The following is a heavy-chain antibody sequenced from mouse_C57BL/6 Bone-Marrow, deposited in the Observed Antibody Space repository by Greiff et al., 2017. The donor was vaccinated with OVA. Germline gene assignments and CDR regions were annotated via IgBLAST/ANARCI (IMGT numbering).Heavy chain of an antibody. Sequence: VQLQQPGAELVKPGASVKMSCKASGYTFTSYWITWVKQRPGQGLEWIGDIYPGSGSTNYNEKFKSKATLTVDTSSSTAYLQLSSLTSEDSAVYYCAREVGKEAMDYWGQGTSVTVSS. D-gene: IGHD1-1*02. CDR1: GYTFTSYW. J-gene: IGHJ4*01. CDR2: IYPGSGST. CDR3: AREVGKEAMDY. V-gene: IGHV1-55*01.